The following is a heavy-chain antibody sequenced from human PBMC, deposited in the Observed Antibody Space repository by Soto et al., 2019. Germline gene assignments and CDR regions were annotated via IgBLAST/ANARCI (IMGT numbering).Heavy chain of an antibody. V-gene: IGHV1-18*01. Sequence: ASVKVSCKASGYTFTSYGISWVRQAPGQGLEWMGWINAYNGNTNYAQKFQGRVTMTTDTSTSTAYMELRSLRSDDTAVYYCARDVGYGLIDYWGQVTLVTVSS. CDR3: ARDVGYGLIDY. CDR2: INAYNGNT. D-gene: IGHD5-18*01. CDR1: GYTFTSYG. J-gene: IGHJ4*02.